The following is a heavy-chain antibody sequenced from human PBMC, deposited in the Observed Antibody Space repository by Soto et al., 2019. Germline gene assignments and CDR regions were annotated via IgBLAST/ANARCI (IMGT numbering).Heavy chain of an antibody. J-gene: IGHJ6*03. V-gene: IGHV3-7*01. CDR2: MKQDGSEK. D-gene: IGHD5-12*01. Sequence: PGGSLRLSCAASGFSFSSYWMSWVRQAPGKGLEWVANMKQDGSEKYYVDSVKGRFTISRDNAKNSLNLQMNSLRAEDTAVYYCARLYSGYDYYYYYYMDVWGKGTTVTVSS. CDR1: GFSFSSYW. CDR3: ARLYSGYDYYYYYYMDV.